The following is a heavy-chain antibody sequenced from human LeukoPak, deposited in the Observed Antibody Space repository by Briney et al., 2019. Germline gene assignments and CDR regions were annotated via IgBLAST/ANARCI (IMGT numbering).Heavy chain of an antibody. CDR1: GFTFSSYW. CDR2: IKQDGSEK. Sequence: PGGSLRLSCAASGFTFSSYWMSWVRQAPGEGLEWVANIKQDGSEKYYVDSVKGRFTISRDNAKNSLYLQMNSLRAEDTAVYYCARDLDSSGWYFDYWGQGTLVTVSS. D-gene: IGHD6-19*01. V-gene: IGHV3-7*01. J-gene: IGHJ4*02. CDR3: ARDLDSSGWYFDY.